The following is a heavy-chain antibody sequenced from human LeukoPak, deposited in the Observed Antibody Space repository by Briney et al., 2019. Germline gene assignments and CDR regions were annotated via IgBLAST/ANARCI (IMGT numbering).Heavy chain of an antibody. CDR3: AKDMRAYGDNFDY. V-gene: IGHV3-9*01. J-gene: IGHJ4*02. Sequence: GGSLRLSCAASGFTFDDYAMHWVRQAPGEGLEWVSGISWNSGSIGYADSVKGRFTISRDNAKNSLYLQMNSLRAEDTALYYCAKDMRAYGDNFDYWGQGTLVTVSS. CDR1: GFTFDDYA. D-gene: IGHD4-17*01. CDR2: ISWNSGSI.